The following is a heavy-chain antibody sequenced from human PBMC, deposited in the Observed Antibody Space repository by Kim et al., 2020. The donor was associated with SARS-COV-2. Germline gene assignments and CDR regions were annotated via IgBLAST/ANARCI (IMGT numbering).Heavy chain of an antibody. V-gene: IGHV1-8*01. Sequence: AAVKVSCKASGYTFTTYDLSWVRQATGQGLEWMGYINPKTGNTAYTQRFQGRVTMTRNTSINTAYMELSSLTSEDTAVYYCARAGFCSPGTCYTWSAFWG. J-gene: IGHJ2*01. CDR1: GYTFTTYD. CDR3: ARAGFCSPGTCYTWSAF. D-gene: IGHD2-15*01. CDR2: INPKTGNT.